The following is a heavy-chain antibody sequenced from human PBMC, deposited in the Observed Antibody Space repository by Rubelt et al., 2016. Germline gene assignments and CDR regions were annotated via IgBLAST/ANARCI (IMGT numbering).Heavy chain of an antibody. Sequence: VQLVQSGTEVKKPGASVRVSCKTSGYAFNDHHIHWVRQAPGQGLEWLGWLDPNSFPSYAKKFRGWVNMTRDSAITTDYLDLNSLTSDDTAVYYCAKEAGDYSEFDSWGQGSLVTVSS. CDR1: GYAFNDHH. CDR3: AKEAGDYSEFDS. J-gene: IGHJ4*02. V-gene: IGHV1-2*04. CDR2: LDPNSFP. D-gene: IGHD2-15*01.